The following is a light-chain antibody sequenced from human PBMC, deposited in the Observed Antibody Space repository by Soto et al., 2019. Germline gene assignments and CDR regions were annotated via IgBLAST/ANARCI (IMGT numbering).Light chain of an antibody. CDR2: DAS. CDR3: QQRSNWPPTCT. Sequence: EIVLTQSPATLSLSPGERATLSCRASQSVSSYLAWYQQKPGQAPSLLIYDASNRATGIPARFSGRGSGTDFNLTISSLVPEDFAVYDCQQRSNWPPTCTFGQGTKVDSK. J-gene: IGKJ1*01. CDR1: QSVSSY. V-gene: IGKV3-11*01.